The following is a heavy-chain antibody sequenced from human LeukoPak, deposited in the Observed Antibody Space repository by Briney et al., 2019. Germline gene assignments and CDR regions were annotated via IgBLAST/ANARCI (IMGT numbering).Heavy chain of an antibody. V-gene: IGHV3-48*01. Sequence: PGGSLRLSCAASGFTFSNYSMNWVRQAPGKGLEWVSYISSRSSSIYYLDSVKGRFTISRDNAKNSLYLQMNSLRAEDTAVYYCAREAYCGGDCYPEYWGQGTLVTVSS. CDR3: AREAYCGGDCYPEY. J-gene: IGHJ4*02. CDR1: GFTFSNYS. D-gene: IGHD2-21*02. CDR2: ISSRSSSI.